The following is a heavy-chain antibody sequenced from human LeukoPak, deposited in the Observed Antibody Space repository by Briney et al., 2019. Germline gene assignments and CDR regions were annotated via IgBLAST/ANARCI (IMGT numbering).Heavy chain of an antibody. D-gene: IGHD6-13*01. CDR2: ISGSSSYI. CDR3: ARDRSNVAATGGWFDP. V-gene: IGHV3-21*01. CDR1: GFTFSSYT. J-gene: IGHJ5*02. Sequence: GGSLRLSCAASGFTFSSYTMNWVRQAPGKGLEWVSSISGSSSYIYYADSVKGRFTISRDNAKNSVYLQMNSLRVDDTAVYYCARDRSNVAATGGWFDPWGQGTLVTVSS.